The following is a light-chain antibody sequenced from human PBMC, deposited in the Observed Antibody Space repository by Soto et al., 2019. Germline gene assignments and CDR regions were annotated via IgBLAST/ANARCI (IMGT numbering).Light chain of an antibody. Sequence: DIQMTQSPSSLSASVGDRVSITCRASQGISSWLAWYQQKPEKALKSLIYAASSLQSGVPSRFSGSGSGTDFTLTISSLQPEDFAVYHCQQYNKWPPTFGQGTKVDIK. V-gene: IGKV1D-16*01. CDR3: QQYNKWPPT. CDR1: QGISSW. J-gene: IGKJ1*01. CDR2: AAS.